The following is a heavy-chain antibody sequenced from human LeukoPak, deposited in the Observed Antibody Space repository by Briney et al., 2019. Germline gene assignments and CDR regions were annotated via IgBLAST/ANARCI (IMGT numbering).Heavy chain of an antibody. D-gene: IGHD3-10*01. CDR1: GGSISSYY. V-gene: IGHV4-59*08. J-gene: IGHJ4*02. Sequence: PSETLSLTCTVSGGSISSYYWSWIRQPPGKGLEWIGYIYYSGSTNYNPSLKSRVTISVDTSKNQFSLKLSSVTAADTAVYYCARGYYGSGSLDLDYWGQGTLVIVSS. CDR2: IYYSGST. CDR3: ARGYYGSGSLDLDY.